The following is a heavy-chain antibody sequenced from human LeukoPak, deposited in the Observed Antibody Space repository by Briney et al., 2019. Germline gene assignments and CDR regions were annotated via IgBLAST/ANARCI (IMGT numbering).Heavy chain of an antibody. J-gene: IGHJ4*02. CDR3: ATDGSDPPPC. CDR1: GYTFTSYY. D-gene: IGHD1-26*01. V-gene: IGHV1-24*01. CDR2: FDPEYGET. Sequence: GASVKVSCKASGYTFTSYYMHWVRQAPGQGLEWMGGFDPEYGETIYAQKFQGRVTMTEDTSTDTAYMELSSLRSEDTAVYYCATDGSDPPPCWGQGTLVTVSS.